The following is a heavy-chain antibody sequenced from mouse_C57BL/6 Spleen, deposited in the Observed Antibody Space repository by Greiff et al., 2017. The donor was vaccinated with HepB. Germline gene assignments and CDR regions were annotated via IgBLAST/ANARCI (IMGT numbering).Heavy chain of an antibody. CDR2: IYPGDGDT. CDR3: ARKYYGNYEDYAMDY. Sequence: VQLQQSGPELVKPGASVKISCKASGYAFSSSWMNWVKQRPGKGLEWIGRIYPGDGDTNYNGKFKGKATLTADKSSSTAYMQLSRLTSEDSAVYFCARKYYGNYEDYAMDYWGQGTSVTVSS. J-gene: IGHJ4*01. CDR1: GYAFSSSW. V-gene: IGHV1-82*01. D-gene: IGHD2-1*01.